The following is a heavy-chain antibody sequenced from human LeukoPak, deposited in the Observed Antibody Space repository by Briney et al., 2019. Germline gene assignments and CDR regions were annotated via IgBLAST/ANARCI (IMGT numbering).Heavy chain of an antibody. CDR1: GGSFSDYY. V-gene: IGHV4-34*01. CDR3: ARGFLLVHQDIDS. J-gene: IGHJ4*02. D-gene: IGHD2-2*01. CDR2: INHSGNT. Sequence: SETLSLTCAVYGGSFSDYYWSWIRQPPGKGLEWIGEINHSGNTNYNPSLKSRVTISVDASKNQFSLKLRSVTAADTAVYYCARGFLLVHQDIDSWGQGTLVTVSS.